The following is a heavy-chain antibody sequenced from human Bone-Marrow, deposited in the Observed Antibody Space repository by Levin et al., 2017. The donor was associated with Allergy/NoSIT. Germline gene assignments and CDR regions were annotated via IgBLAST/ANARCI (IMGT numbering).Heavy chain of an antibody. V-gene: IGHV3-49*03. Sequence: GGSLRLSCTASGFTFGDYAMSWFHQAPGKGLEWVGFIRSKAYGGTTEYAASVKGRFTISRDDSKSIAYLQMNSLKTEDTAVYYCTRDLTERNVVVVAATPLPNDYWGQGTLVTVSS. D-gene: IGHD2-15*01. J-gene: IGHJ4*02. CDR3: TRDLTERNVVVVAATPLPNDY. CDR2: IRSKAYGGTT. CDR1: GFTFGDYA.